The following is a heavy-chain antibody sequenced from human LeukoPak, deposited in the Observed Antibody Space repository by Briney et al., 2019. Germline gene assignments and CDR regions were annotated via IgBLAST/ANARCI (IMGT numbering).Heavy chain of an antibody. V-gene: IGHV3-23*01. J-gene: IGHJ4*02. CDR3: AKDQMVGQWPTNFDY. D-gene: IGHD6-19*01. Sequence: GGSLRLSCAASGFTFNIYGMSWVRQAPGKGLEWVSAISGSGDSTYYADSVKGRFTTSRDNSKNTLYLQMNSLRADDTAVYYCAKDQMVGQWPTNFDYWGQGTLVTVSS. CDR1: GFTFNIYG. CDR2: ISGSGDST.